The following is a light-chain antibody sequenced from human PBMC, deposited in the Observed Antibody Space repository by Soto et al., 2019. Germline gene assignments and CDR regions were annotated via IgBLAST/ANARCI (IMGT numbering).Light chain of an antibody. J-gene: IGLJ1*01. V-gene: IGLV2-14*01. CDR3: SSYTSSSTLL. CDR2: DVS. Sequence: QSVLTQPASVSGSPGRSIPISCTGTSSDVGGYNYVSWYQQHPGKAPKLMIYDVSNRPSGVSNRFSGSKSGNTASLTISGLQAEDEADYYCSSYTSSSTLLFGTGTKVTVL. CDR1: SSDVGGYNY.